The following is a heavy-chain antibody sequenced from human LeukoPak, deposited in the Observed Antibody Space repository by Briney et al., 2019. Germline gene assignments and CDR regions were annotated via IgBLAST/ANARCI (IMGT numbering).Heavy chain of an antibody. D-gene: IGHD3-22*01. CDR3: ASTGPPPTYYYDSSGYSPSYYFDY. J-gene: IGHJ4*02. V-gene: IGHV1-2*02. Sequence: ASVKVSCKASGYTFTGYYMHWVRQAPGQGLEWMGWINPNSGGTNYAQKFQGRVTMTRDTSISTAYMELSRLRSDDTAVYYCASTGPPPTYYYDSSGYSPSYYFDYWGQGTLVTVSS. CDR2: INPNSGGT. CDR1: GYTFTGYY.